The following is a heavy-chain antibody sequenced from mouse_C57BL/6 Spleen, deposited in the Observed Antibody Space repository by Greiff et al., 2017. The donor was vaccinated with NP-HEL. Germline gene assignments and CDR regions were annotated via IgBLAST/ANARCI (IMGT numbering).Heavy chain of an antibody. V-gene: IGHV8-8*01. Sequence: QVTLKESGPGILQPSQTLSLTCSFSGFSLSTFGMGVGWIRQPSGKGLEWLAHIWWDDDKYYNPALKSRLTISKDTSKNQVFLKIANVDTADTATDYCARITTVVAPGYFDVWGTGTTVTVSS. J-gene: IGHJ1*03. D-gene: IGHD1-1*01. CDR2: IWWDDDK. CDR1: GFSLSTFGMG. CDR3: ARITTVVAPGYFDV.